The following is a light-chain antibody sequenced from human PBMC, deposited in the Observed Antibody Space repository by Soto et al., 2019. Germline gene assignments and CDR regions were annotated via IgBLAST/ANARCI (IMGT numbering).Light chain of an antibody. CDR1: QGISDY. CDR2: GAS. V-gene: IGKV1-9*01. CDR3: QQFNAYPLT. J-gene: IGKJ4*01. Sequence: DIQLTQSPSFLSASVGDRVTISCRASQGISDYLAWYQQKPGRAPKLLIYGASTLQSGVPSRFSGSASGTEFTLTISSLQPENFATYFCQQFNAYPLTFGGGTKLEIK.